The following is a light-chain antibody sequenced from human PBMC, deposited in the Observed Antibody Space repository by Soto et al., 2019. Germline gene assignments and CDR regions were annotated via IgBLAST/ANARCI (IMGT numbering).Light chain of an antibody. CDR2: GAS. V-gene: IGKV3-20*01. J-gene: IGKJ1*01. CDR3: QQYGSSPRT. Sequence: EIVMTQSPGTLALSPGERATLPCRASQSVSSSLAWYQQKPGQAPRVLMYGASSRATGLPDRFSGSGAGTDFTLTISGLEPEDCAVYHCQQYGSSPRTFGQGTKVEIK. CDR1: QSVSSS.